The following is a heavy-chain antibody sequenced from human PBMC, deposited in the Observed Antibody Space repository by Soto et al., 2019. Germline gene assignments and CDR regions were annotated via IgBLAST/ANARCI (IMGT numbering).Heavy chain of an antibody. V-gene: IGHV3-48*01. CDR1: GFTFSTYN. D-gene: IGHD6-19*01. CDR3: PKPSEGAVYYYGMDV. Sequence: WGSLRLSCAASGFTFSTYNMGWVRQAPGKGLEWLSYITTTSTPTYYADSVKGRFTISRDNSKNMLYLQMNSLRAEDTAVYYCPKPSEGAVYYYGMDVWGQGTTVTVSS. J-gene: IGHJ6*02. CDR2: ITTTSTPT.